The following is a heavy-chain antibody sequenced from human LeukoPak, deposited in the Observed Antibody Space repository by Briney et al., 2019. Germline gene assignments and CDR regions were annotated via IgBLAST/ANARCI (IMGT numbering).Heavy chain of an antibody. CDR2: ISWDGGST. J-gene: IGHJ4*02. CDR3: AKDTQGFGGDPGVAKCLDY. D-gene: IGHD3-10*01. Sequence: GGSLRLSCPASGFTFDDYTMHWVRQAPGKGLEWVSLISWDGGSTYYADSLKGRFTISRDNSKNSLYLQMNSLRTEDTALYYCAKDTQGFGGDPGVAKCLDYWGQGTLVTVSS. CDR1: GFTFDDYT. V-gene: IGHV3-43*01.